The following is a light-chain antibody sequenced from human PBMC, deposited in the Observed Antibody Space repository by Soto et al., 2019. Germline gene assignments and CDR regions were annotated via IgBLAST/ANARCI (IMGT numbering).Light chain of an antibody. V-gene: IGLV1-51*02. CDR2: ENA. CDR1: NSNIGNSY. J-gene: IGLJ1*01. Sequence: QSVLTQPPSVSAAPGQKGTISCSGSNSNIGNSYVYWYQQFPGAAPKLLMYENAKRASGIPDRFSGSKSGAAATLTITGIQTGDEADYYCGTWDSGLSGLGFGNGTKVTVL. CDR3: GTWDSGLSGLG.